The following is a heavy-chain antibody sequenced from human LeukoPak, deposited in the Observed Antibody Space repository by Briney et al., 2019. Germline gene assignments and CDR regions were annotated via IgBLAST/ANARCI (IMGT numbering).Heavy chain of an antibody. CDR3: TTEGIVVVAAAKFTYAY. CDR1: GFTFSNAW. V-gene: IGHV3-15*01. J-gene: IGHJ4*02. CDR2: IKNKTDGGTT. Sequence: GGSLRLSCAASGFTFSNAWMNWVRQAPGKGLEWVGHIKNKTDGGTTDYAAPVKGIFTISRDDSKNTLYMQMRSLKTEYTAVYYCTTEGIVVVAAAKFTYAYWGQGTLVTVSS. D-gene: IGHD2-2*01.